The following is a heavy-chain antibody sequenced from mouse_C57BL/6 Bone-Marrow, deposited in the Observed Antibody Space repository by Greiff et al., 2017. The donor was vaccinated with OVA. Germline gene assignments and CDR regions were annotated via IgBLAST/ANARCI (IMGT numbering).Heavy chain of an antibody. CDR1: GYTFTSYG. CDR3: AKGDYYGSSYEYFDV. D-gene: IGHD1-1*01. Sequence: QVQLQQSGAELARPGASVKLSCKASGYTFTSYGISWVKQRTGQGLEWIGEIYPRSGNTYYNEKFKGKATLTADKSSGTAYMELRSLTSEDSAVYFCAKGDYYGSSYEYFDVWGTGTTVTVSS. CDR2: IYPRSGNT. J-gene: IGHJ1*03. V-gene: IGHV1-81*01.